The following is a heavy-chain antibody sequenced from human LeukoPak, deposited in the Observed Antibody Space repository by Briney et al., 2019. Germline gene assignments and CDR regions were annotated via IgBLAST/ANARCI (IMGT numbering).Heavy chain of an antibody. V-gene: IGHV4-4*07. Sequence: PSETLSLTCSVSGGSISSDSWNWIRQPAGKGLEWIGRIYISGSTNYNPSLKSRVTMSLDTSKSQFSLKLSSVTAADTAVYYCARVSPFGSGFDYWGQGTLVTVSS. CDR1: GGSISSDS. D-gene: IGHD3-3*01. CDR3: ARVSPFGSGFDY. J-gene: IGHJ4*02. CDR2: IYISGST.